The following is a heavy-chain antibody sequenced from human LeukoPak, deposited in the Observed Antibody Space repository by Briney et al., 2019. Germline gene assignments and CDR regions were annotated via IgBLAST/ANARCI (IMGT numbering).Heavy chain of an antibody. D-gene: IGHD3-9*01. Sequence: GASVKVSCKTSGYSFNDYYLHWVRQAPGQGLEWMGWINPNSGRTNSAPKFQGRVTLTTDTSITTAYMELTSLISGDTALYYCARDSSDVLTGYYHFWGRGTLVTVSS. CDR1: GYSFNDYY. CDR3: ARDSSDVLTGYYHF. V-gene: IGHV1-2*02. CDR2: INPNSGRT. J-gene: IGHJ4*02.